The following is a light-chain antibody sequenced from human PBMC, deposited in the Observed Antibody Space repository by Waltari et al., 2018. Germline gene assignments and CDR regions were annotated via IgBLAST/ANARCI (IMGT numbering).Light chain of an antibody. CDR1: QSVSSSY. CDR2: GAS. CDR3: QQYGSSPGFT. V-gene: IGKV3-20*01. Sequence: DIVLTLSPGTLSLSPGDRATLSCRASQSVSSSYLAWYQQKPGQAPRLLIYGASSRATGIPDRFSGSGSGTDFTLTISRLEPEDFAVYYCQQYGSSPGFTFGPGTKVGIK. J-gene: IGKJ3*01.